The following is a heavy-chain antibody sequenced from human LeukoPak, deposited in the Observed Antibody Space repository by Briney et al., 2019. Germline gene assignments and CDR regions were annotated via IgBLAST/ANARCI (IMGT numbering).Heavy chain of an antibody. Sequence: PGGSLRLSCAASGNYWMHWVRQAPGMGLVWVSHINSDGSWTSYADSVKGRFTTSKDNAKNTVYLQMNSLRAEDTAVYYCVSFYETYWGRGTLVTVSS. D-gene: IGHD2/OR15-2a*01. CDR2: INSDGSWT. CDR1: GNYW. J-gene: IGHJ4*02. V-gene: IGHV3-74*01. CDR3: VSFYETY.